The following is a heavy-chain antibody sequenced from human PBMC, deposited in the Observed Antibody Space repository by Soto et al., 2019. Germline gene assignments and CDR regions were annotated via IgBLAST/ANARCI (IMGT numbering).Heavy chain of an antibody. D-gene: IGHD6-19*01. Sequence: QVQLVQSGAEVKKPGASVKVSCKASGYTFTSYGISWVRQAPGQGLEWMGWISAYNGNTNYAQKLQGRVTMTTDTSTSTAYMELRSLRSDDTAVYYCARDVQSFGVAVDYGMDVWGQGTTVTVSS. CDR2: ISAYNGNT. CDR1: GYTFTSYG. J-gene: IGHJ6*02. V-gene: IGHV1-18*01. CDR3: ARDVQSFGVAVDYGMDV.